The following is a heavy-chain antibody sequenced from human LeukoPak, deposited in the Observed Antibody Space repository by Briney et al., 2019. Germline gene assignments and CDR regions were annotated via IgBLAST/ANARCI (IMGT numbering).Heavy chain of an antibody. D-gene: IGHD3-22*01. Sequence: PGGSLRLSCAASGFTFSSYEMNWVRQAPGKGLEWVSAISGSGGSTYYADSVKGRFTISRDNSKNTLYLQMNSLRAEDTAVYYCTRRYNYDSSGYYYVRDAFDIWGQGTMVTVSS. CDR3: TRRYNYDSSGYYYVRDAFDI. V-gene: IGHV3-23*01. J-gene: IGHJ3*02. CDR2: ISGSGGST. CDR1: GFTFSSYE.